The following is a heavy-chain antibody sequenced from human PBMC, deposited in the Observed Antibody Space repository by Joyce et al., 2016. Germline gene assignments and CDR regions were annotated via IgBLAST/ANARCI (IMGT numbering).Heavy chain of an antibody. CDR2: INPSSGAT. D-gene: IGHD1-7*01. V-gene: IGHV1-2*02. Sequence: QVQLVQSGAEVKKPGASVMVSCKTSGYTFTAYYMHWVRQAPGQGREWLGGINPSSGATTYAQNFKGRVTMTRDTSIGTAYMQLHWLRSDDTAVYYCARDWRYNRNWYFFDYWGQGTLVTVSS. J-gene: IGHJ4*02. CDR1: GYTFTAYY. CDR3: ARDWRYNRNWYFFDY.